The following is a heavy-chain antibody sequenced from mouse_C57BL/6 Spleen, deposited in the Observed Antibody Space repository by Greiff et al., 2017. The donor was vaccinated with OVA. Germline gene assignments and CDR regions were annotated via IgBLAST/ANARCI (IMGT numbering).Heavy chain of an antibody. J-gene: IGHJ1*03. CDR2: IYPGDGDT. D-gene: IGHD1-1*01. Sequence: VQLQESGPELVKPGASVKISCKASGYAFSSSWMNWVKQRPGKGLEWIGRIYPGDGDTNYNGKFKGKATLTADKSSSTAYMQLSSLTSEDSAVYFCAPITTVVATLSYWYFDVWGTGTTVTVSS. V-gene: IGHV1-82*01. CDR3: APITTVVATLSYWYFDV. CDR1: GYAFSSSW.